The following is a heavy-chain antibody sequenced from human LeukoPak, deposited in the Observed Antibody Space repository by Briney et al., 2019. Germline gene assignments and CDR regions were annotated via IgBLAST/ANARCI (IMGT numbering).Heavy chain of an antibody. J-gene: IGHJ4*02. CDR1: FHLKCLL. D-gene: IGHD2-15*01. CDR2: IKQDGSEK. CDR3: ARGLLDFDY. Sequence: GALRPPLAGPGFHLKCLLMNLVRQAPRKGPEWVANIKQDGSEKYYVDSVKGRFTISRDNTKNSLYLQMNSLRAEDTAVYYCARGLLDFDYWGQGTLVTVSS. V-gene: IGHV3-7*04.